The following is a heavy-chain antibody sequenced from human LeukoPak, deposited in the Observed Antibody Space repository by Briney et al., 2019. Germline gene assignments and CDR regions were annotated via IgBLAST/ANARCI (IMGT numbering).Heavy chain of an antibody. CDR1: GFTFDDYA. V-gene: IGHV3-9*01. CDR2: ISWNSGSI. CDR3: ARDPLAGGFDY. J-gene: IGHJ4*02. Sequence: PGGSLRLSCAASGFTFDDYAMHWVRQAPGKGLEWVSGISWNSGSIGYADSVKGRFTISRDNAKNSLYLQMNSLRAEDTAVYYCARDPLAGGFDYWGQGTLVTVSS. D-gene: IGHD2-15*01.